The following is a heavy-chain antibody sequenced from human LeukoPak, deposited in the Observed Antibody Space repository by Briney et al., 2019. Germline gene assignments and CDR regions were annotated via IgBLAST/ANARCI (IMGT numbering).Heavy chain of an antibody. V-gene: IGHV3-64*01. D-gene: IGHD2-2*01. Sequence: SGGSLRLSCAASGFTFSNYAMHWVRQAPGKGLEYVSLITYNGGSTYYANSVKGRFTISRDNSKNTLYLQMGSLRPEDTAVYYCARDLRGDIVVVPAAPDYWGQGTLVAVSS. J-gene: IGHJ4*02. CDR3: ARDLRGDIVVVPAAPDY. CDR2: ITYNGGST. CDR1: GFTFSNYA.